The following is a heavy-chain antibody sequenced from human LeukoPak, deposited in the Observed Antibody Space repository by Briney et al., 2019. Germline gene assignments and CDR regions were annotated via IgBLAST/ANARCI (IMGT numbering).Heavy chain of an antibody. CDR2: IYYSGST. CDR3: ARGYDSKSTYFDY. D-gene: IGHD5-12*01. CDR1: GGSISGYY. J-gene: IGHJ4*02. V-gene: IGHV4-59*01. Sequence: PSETLSLTCTVSGGSISGYYWNWIRQPPGKGLEWIGYIYYSGSTNYNPSLKSRVTISVDTSKNQFSLRLNSVTAADTAVHYCARGYDSKSTYFDYWGQGTLVTVSS.